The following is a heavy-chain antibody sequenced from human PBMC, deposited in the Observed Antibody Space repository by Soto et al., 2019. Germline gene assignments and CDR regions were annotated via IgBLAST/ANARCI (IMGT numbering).Heavy chain of an antibody. D-gene: IGHD6-19*01. V-gene: IGHV2-5*02. CDR3: AHSRSSGWYQGYFQH. J-gene: IGHJ1*01. Sequence: QITLKESGPPLVKPTQTLTLTCTFSGFSLSTSGVGVGWIRQPPGKALEWLALIYWDDDKRYSPSLKSRLTITKDTSKNQVVLTMTNMDPVDTATYYCAHSRSSGWYQGYFQHWGQGTLVTVSS. CDR2: IYWDDDK. CDR1: GFSLSTSGVG.